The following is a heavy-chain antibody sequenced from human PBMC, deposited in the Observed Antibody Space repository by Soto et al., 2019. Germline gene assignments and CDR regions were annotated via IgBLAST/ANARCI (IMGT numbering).Heavy chain of an antibody. Sequence: SETLSLTCTVSGGSISSYYWSWIRQPPGKGLEWIGYIYYSGSTNYSPSLESRVTISVDTSKNQFSLKVSSVTAADTAVFYCARLAGYCSGTNCYGYYGMDVWGQGTTVTVSS. D-gene: IGHD2-2*01. CDR1: GGSISSYY. V-gene: IGHV4-59*08. CDR3: ARLAGYCSGTNCYGYYGMDV. J-gene: IGHJ6*02. CDR2: IYYSGST.